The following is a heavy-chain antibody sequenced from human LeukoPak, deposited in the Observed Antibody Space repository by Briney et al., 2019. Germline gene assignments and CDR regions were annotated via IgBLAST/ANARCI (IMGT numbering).Heavy chain of an antibody. Sequence: ASVKVSCKASGYTFTGYYMHWVRQAPGQGLEWMEWINPNSGGTNYAQKFQGRVTMTRDTSISTAYMELSRLRSDDTAVYYCARSISPYYCGGDCYSSNDAFDIWGQGTMATVSS. D-gene: IGHD2-21*02. V-gene: IGHV1-2*02. CDR2: INPNSGGT. CDR3: ARSISPYYCGGDCYSSNDAFDI. CDR1: GYTFTGYY. J-gene: IGHJ3*02.